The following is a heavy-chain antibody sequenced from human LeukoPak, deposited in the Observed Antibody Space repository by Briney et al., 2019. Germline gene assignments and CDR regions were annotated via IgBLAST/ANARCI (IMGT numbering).Heavy chain of an antibody. J-gene: IGHJ4*02. Sequence: PSETLSLTCAVSGYSISSGSYWGWIRQPPGKGLAWIGNMFHSGDTYHNPSLKSRVTISADTSKNQFSLKLTSVTAADTAVYYCAKVGAYGDYARHDYWGQGTLVTVSS. D-gene: IGHD4-17*01. V-gene: IGHV4-38-2*01. CDR3: AKVGAYGDYARHDY. CDR2: MFHSGDT. CDR1: GYSISSGSY.